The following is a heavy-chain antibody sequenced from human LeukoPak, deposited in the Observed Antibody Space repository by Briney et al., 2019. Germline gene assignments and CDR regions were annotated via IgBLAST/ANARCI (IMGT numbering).Heavy chain of an antibody. Sequence: SETLSLTCAVSGGSISSGGYSWSWIRQPPGKGLEWIGYIYHSGSTYYNPSLKSRVTISVDRSKNQFSLKLSSVTAADTAVYYCAKAAKSGYSFVNRDYYYGMDAWGQGTTVTVSS. D-gene: IGHD5-18*01. J-gene: IGHJ6*02. CDR3: AKAAKSGYSFVNRDYYYGMDA. V-gene: IGHV4-30-2*01. CDR1: GGSISSGGYS. CDR2: IYHSGST.